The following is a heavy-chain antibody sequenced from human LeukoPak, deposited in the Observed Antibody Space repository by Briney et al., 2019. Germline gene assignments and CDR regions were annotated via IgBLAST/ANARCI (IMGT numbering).Heavy chain of an antibody. CDR2: TYYRSKWSS. CDR1: GDSVTSNNAA. Sequence: SQTLSLTCAISGDSVTSNNAAWNWFRQSPSRGLEWLGRTYYRSKWSSDYAVSVKSRMTINQDTSKNQFSLQLNSVTPEDRAVNYGVREYSYGRFDSWGQGTLVTVSS. D-gene: IGHD5-18*01. V-gene: IGHV6-1*01. J-gene: IGHJ4*02. CDR3: VREYSYGRFDS.